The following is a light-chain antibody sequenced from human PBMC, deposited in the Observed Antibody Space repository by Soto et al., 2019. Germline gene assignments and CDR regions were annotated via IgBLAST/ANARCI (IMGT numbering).Light chain of an antibody. V-gene: IGKV3-20*01. CDR2: GAS. CDR3: QQYGGSPRT. J-gene: IGKJ1*01. Sequence: EIVLTQPPGTLSLSPGEGATLSCRASQSISSNFLAWYQQKRGQAPRLLIHGASNRATGIPDRFSGSGSGTDFTLTITRLEPEDFAVYYCQQYGGSPRTFGQGTKVEVK. CDR1: QSISSNF.